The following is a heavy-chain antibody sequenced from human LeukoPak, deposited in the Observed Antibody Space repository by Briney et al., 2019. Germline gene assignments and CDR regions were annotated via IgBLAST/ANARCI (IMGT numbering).Heavy chain of an antibody. CDR3: ARIGAPKAAGVKYYYYGMDV. Sequence: GASVKVSCKASGYTFTSYGISWVGQAPGQGLEWMGWISAYNGNTNYAQKLQGRVTMTTDTSTSTAYMELRSLRSDDTAVYYCARIGAPKAAGVKYYYYGMDVWGQGTTVTVSS. V-gene: IGHV1-18*01. CDR1: GYTFTSYG. J-gene: IGHJ6*02. CDR2: ISAYNGNT. D-gene: IGHD6-13*01.